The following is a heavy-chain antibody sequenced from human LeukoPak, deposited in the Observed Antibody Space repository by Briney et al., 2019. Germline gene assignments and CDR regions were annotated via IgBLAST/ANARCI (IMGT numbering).Heavy chain of an antibody. CDR1: GGSFSGYY. J-gene: IGHJ6*03. D-gene: IGHD3-10*01. CDR3: ASVRRGFGESSKYYSYYYMDV. V-gene: IGHV4-34*01. Sequence: SSETLSLTCAVYGGSFSGYYWSWIRQPPGKGLEWIGEINHSGSTNYNPSLKSRVTISVDTSKNQFSLKLSSVTAADTAVYYCASVRRGFGESSKYYSYYYMDVWGIGTTVTISS. CDR2: INHSGST.